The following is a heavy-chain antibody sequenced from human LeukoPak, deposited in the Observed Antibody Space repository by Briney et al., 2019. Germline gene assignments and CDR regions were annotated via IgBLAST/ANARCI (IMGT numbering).Heavy chain of an antibody. Sequence: PGGSLRLSCAASGFTFDDYGMSWVRQAPGKGLEWVANIRQDGSEKYYVDSVEGRFTISRDNAKKSLYLQMNSLRAEDTAVYYCARHLSGVTGYTYGRGIDSWGQGTLVTVSS. CDR1: GFTFDDYG. CDR2: IRQDGSEK. V-gene: IGHV3-7*01. D-gene: IGHD5-18*01. J-gene: IGHJ4*02. CDR3: ARHLSGVTGYTYGRGIDS.